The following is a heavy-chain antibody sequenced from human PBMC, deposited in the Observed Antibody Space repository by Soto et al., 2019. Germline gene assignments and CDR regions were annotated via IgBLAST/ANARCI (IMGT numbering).Heavy chain of an antibody. V-gene: IGHV3-30-3*01. CDR1: GFTFCSYA. D-gene: IGHD3-9*01. CDR2: ISYDGSNK. J-gene: IGHJ5*02. CDR3: ARERTYYDILTPGFWFDP. Sequence: PGGSLRLSCAASGFTFCSYAMHGVRQAPGKGLEWVAVISYDGSNKYYADSVKGRFTISRDNSKNTLYLQMNSLRAEDTAVYYCARERTYYDILTPGFWFDPWGQGTLVTVSS.